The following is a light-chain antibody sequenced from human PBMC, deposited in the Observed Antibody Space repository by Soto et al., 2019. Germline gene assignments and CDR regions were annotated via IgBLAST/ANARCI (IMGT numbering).Light chain of an antibody. Sequence: EIVLTQSPGTLSLSSGERATISCRASQSVSSHYVAWYQQRPGQAPRLLIDGASSRATGIPARFSGSGSGTEFTLTISSLQSEDFAVYYCQQYSNWPLTFGGGTKVDIK. CDR1: QSVSSH. CDR2: GAS. CDR3: QQYSNWPLT. J-gene: IGKJ4*01. V-gene: IGKV3-15*01.